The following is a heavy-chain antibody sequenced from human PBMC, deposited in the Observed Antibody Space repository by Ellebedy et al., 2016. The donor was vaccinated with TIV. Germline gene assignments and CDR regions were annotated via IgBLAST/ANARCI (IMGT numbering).Heavy chain of an antibody. CDR1: GFTFSDYY. J-gene: IGHJ6*02. V-gene: IGHV3-11*01. D-gene: IGHD3-9*01. CDR2: ISSSGSTI. CDR3: ARDEVYYDILTGYMDV. Sequence: GGSLRLSXAASGFTFSDYYMSWIRQAPGKGLEWVSYISSSGSTIYYADSVKGRFTISRDNAKNSLYLQMNSLRAEDTAVYYCARDEVYYDILTGYMDVWGQGTTVTVSS.